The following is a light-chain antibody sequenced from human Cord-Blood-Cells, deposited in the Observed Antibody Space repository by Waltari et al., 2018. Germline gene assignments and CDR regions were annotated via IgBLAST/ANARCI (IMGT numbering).Light chain of an antibody. J-gene: IGLJ3*02. CDR3: SSYAGSSTVV. CDR2: EGS. V-gene: IGLV2-23*01. CDR1: RSYVGSFNL. Sequence: QSALTQPASVSGSPGQSLTISCTGTRSYVGSFNLVSWYQQHPGKAPKLISYEGSKRPSGVSNRFSGSKSCNTASLTISGLQAEEEADYYCSSYAGSSTVVFGGGTKMPVL.